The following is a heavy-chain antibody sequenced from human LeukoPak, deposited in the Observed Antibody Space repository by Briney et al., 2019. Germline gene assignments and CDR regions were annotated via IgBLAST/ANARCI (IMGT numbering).Heavy chain of an antibody. Sequence: SVKVSCKASGGTFSSYAISWVRQAPGEGLEWMGGIIPIFGTANYAQKFQGRVTITADESTSTAYMELSSLRSEDTAVYYCARDKGIVVVAATSWSFEYYFDYWGQGTLVTVSS. V-gene: IGHV1-69*13. D-gene: IGHD2-15*01. CDR1: GGTFSSYA. J-gene: IGHJ4*02. CDR3: ARDKGIVVVAATSWSFEYYFDY. CDR2: IIPIFGTA.